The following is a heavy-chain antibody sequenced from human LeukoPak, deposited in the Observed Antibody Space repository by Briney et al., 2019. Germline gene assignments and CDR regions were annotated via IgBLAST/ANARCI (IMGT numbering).Heavy chain of an antibody. CDR2: INHSEKT. V-gene: IGHV4-39*01. CDR3: ARHRVPAAMSVARYWYFDL. D-gene: IGHD2-2*01. J-gene: IGHJ2*01. CDR1: GDSVSSNNYY. Sequence: NPSETLSLTCSVSGDSVSSNNYYWGWIRQPPGKGLEWIGSINHSEKTFYNPSLKSRVTISVDTSNNQFSLKLSSVTAADTAVYYCARHRVPAAMSVARYWYFDLWGRGTLVTVSS.